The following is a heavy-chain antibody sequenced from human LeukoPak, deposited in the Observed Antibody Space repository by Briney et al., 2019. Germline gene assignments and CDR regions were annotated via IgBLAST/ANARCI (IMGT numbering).Heavy chain of an antibody. J-gene: IGHJ4*02. V-gene: IGHV3-23*01. CDR2: ISGSGVST. Sequence: GGSLRLSCAASGFTFSSYAMSWVRQAPGKGLEWVSDISGSGVSTYYADSVKGRFTISRDNSKNTLYLQMNSLRAEDTAVYYCAKDGGVVPAAIRNFDYWGQGTLVTISS. D-gene: IGHD2-2*01. CDR1: GFTFSSYA. CDR3: AKDGGVVPAAIRNFDY.